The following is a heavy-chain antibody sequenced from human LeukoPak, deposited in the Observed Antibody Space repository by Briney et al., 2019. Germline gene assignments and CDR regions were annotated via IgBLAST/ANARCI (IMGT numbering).Heavy chain of an antibody. V-gene: IGHV3-64*01. Sequence: PGGSLRLSCAASGFTFTRFAMYWVRQAPGKGLEFVSAISSNGDRTYYARSVKGRFTNSRDNAKNTVDLQMGSLRPEDMGVYFCARMDDYTNYYFDYWGQGTMVTVSS. CDR1: GFTFTRFA. J-gene: IGHJ4*02. D-gene: IGHD4-11*01. CDR3: ARMDDYTNYYFDY. CDR2: ISSNGDRT.